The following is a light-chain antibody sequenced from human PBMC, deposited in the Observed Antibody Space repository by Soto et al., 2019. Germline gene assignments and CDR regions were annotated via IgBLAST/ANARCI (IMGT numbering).Light chain of an antibody. Sequence: DIQMTQSSSSLSASVGDRVTITCQASQDISNYLNWYQQKPGKAPKLLIYDASNLETGVPSRFSGSGSGTDFTFTISSLQPEDIATYYCQQVLTFGGGTKVEIK. CDR3: QQVLT. CDR1: QDISNY. V-gene: IGKV1-33*01. J-gene: IGKJ4*01. CDR2: DAS.